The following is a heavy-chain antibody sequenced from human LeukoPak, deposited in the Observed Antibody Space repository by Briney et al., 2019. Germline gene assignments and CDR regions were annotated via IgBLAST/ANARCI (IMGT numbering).Heavy chain of an antibody. CDR2: ISSGSTYI. CDR1: GFTFSSYS. Sequence: GGSLRLSCAASGFTFSSYSMNWVRQAPGQGLEWVSSISSGSTYIYYADSVKCRFAMSRDNAKNSLYLQMNRLRAEDTAVYYCASDYYGSGSYSRFDYWGQGTLVTVSS. V-gene: IGHV3-21*01. CDR3: ASDYYGSGSYSRFDY. J-gene: IGHJ4*02. D-gene: IGHD3-10*01.